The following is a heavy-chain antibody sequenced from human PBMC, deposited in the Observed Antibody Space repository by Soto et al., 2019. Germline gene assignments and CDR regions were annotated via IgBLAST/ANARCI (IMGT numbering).Heavy chain of an antibody. J-gene: IGHJ5*01. Sequence: PGGSLRLSCAASGFTFSNHWMHWVRQAPGKGLVWVSRINTDGSSTSYADSVKGRFTISRDNAKDTVYLQMNSLRAEDTAMYYCARAPVAYNWFDSWGQGILVTVSS. CDR2: INTDGSST. D-gene: IGHD2-15*01. CDR3: ARAPVAYNWFDS. CDR1: GFTFSNHW. V-gene: IGHV3-74*01.